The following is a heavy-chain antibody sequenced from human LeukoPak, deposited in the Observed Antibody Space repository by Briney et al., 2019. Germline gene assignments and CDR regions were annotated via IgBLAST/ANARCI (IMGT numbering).Heavy chain of an antibody. CDR1: GYTFTGYY. V-gene: IGHV1-2*02. J-gene: IGHJ4*02. CDR2: INPNSGGT. CDR3: ARVPEGVHYDYVWGSYRYPFFDY. Sequence: ASVKVSCKASGYTFTGYYMHWVRQAPGRGLEWMGWINPNSGGTNYAQKFQGRVTMTRDTSISTAYMELSRLRSDDTAVYYCARVPEGVHYDYVWGSYRYPFFDYWGQGTLVTVSS. D-gene: IGHD3-16*02.